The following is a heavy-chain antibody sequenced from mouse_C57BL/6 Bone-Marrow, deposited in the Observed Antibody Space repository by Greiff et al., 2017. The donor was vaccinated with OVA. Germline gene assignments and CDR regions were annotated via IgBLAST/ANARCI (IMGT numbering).Heavy chain of an antibody. J-gene: IGHJ3*01. CDR1: GYSITSGYY. D-gene: IGHD2-3*01. CDR2: ISYDGSN. Sequence: EVQLKESGPGLVKPSQSLSLTCSVTGYSITSGYYWNWIRQFPGNKLEWMGYISYDGSNNSNPSLKNRISITRDTSKNQFFLKLNSVTTEDTATYYCARDDGYSAWFAYWGQGTLVTVSA. V-gene: IGHV3-6*01. CDR3: ARDDGYSAWFAY.